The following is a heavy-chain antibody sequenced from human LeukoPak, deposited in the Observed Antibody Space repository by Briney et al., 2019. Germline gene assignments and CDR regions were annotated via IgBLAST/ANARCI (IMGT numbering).Heavy chain of an antibody. CDR2: ISSSGSYI. D-gene: IGHD6-19*01. CDR3: ARGSSSGFDAFNV. CDR1: RFTLSNFS. V-gene: IGHV3-21*01. Sequence: AGGSLRLSCAASRFTLSNFSMSWVRQAPGKGLEWVSSISSSGSYIHYAASVKGRFTISRDNAKNSLFLQMNSLRAEDTAVYSCARGSSSGFDAFNVWGQGTVVTVSS. J-gene: IGHJ3*01.